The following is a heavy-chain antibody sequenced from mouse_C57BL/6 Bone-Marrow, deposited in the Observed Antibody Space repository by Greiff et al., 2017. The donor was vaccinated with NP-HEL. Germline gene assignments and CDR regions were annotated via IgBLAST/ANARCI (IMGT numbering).Heavy chain of an antibody. J-gene: IGHJ3*01. CDR2: FYPGSGGI. Sequence: VQLQESGAELVKPGASVKLSCTASGFTFTEYTIHWVKQRSGQGLEWLGWFYPGSGGIEYNAKFKDKATLTADKSSSTVYLELSSLTSEASAVYVSARHEDGELLLLGPWLAYWGQGTLVTVSA. CDR3: ARHEDGELLLLGPWLAY. D-gene: IGHD2-3*01. V-gene: IGHV1-62-2*01. CDR1: GFTFTEYT.